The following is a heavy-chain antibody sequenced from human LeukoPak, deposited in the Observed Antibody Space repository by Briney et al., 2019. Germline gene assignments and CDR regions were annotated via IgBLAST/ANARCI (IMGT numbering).Heavy chain of an antibody. CDR2: ISYDGSNK. CDR1: GFTFSSYA. J-gene: IGHJ4*02. Sequence: GGSLRLSCAASGFTFSSYAMHWVRQAPGKGLEWVAVISYDGSNKYYADSVKGRFTISRDNSKNTLYLQMNSLGAEDTAVYYCASPYYYDSSGYSKTFDYWGQGTLVTVSS. D-gene: IGHD3-22*01. CDR3: ASPYYYDSSGYSKTFDY. V-gene: IGHV3-30*04.